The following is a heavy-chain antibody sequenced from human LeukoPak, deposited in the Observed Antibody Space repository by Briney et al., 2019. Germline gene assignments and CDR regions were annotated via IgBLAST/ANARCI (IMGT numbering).Heavy chain of an antibody. CDR1: GGSFSGYY. J-gene: IGHJ4*02. Sequence: KPSETLSLTCAIYGGSFSGYYWSWIRQPPGKGLEWIGEINHSGSTNYNPSLKSRVTISVDTSKNQFSLKLSSVTAADTAMYYCARGGSYVLGDYYFDYWGQGTLVTVSS. D-gene: IGHD3-10*02. CDR3: ARGGSYVLGDYYFDY. CDR2: INHSGST. V-gene: IGHV4-34*01.